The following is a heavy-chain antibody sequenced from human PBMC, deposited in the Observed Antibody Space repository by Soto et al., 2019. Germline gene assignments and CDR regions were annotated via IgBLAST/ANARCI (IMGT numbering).Heavy chain of an antibody. J-gene: IGHJ6*02. CDR1: GFTFSNYG. CDR2: IWHDGNNK. D-gene: IGHD1-26*01. Sequence: ALRLSCAASGFTFSNYGMHWVRQAPGKGLEWVAIIWHDGNNKYYADSVRGRFIISRDNSKNRLYLQMNSLRAEDTAVYYCASDLVGASDSYGLDVWGQGTRVTVSS. CDR3: ASDLVGASDSYGLDV. V-gene: IGHV3-33*01.